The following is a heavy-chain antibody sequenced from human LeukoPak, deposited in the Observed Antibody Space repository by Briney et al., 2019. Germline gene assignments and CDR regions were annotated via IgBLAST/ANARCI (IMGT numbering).Heavy chain of an antibody. CDR2: INSDGSST. V-gene: IGHV3-74*01. Sequence: GGSLRLSCAASGFTFEDYAMPWVRQAPGKGLEWDSGINSDGSSTSYADSVKGRFTISRDNAKNTLYLQMNSLRAEDTAVYYCARASGIAAAGDYWGQGTLVTVSS. CDR3: ARASGIAAAGDY. CDR1: GFTFEDYA. D-gene: IGHD6-13*01. J-gene: IGHJ4*02.